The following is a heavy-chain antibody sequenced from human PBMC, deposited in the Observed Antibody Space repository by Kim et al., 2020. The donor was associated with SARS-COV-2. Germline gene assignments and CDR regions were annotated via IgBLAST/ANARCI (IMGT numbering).Heavy chain of an antibody. CDR2: IKQDGSEK. CDR1: GFTFSSYW. D-gene: IGHD2-15*01. J-gene: IGHJ6*02. V-gene: IGHV3-7*01. Sequence: GGSLRLSCAASGFTFSSYWMSWVRQAPGKGLEWVANIKQDGSEKYYVDSVKGRFTISRDNAKNSLYLQMNSLRAEDTAVYYCARELNGDHCSGGSCYWRNPLGVWGQGTTVTVSS. CDR3: ARELNGDHCSGGSCYWRNPLGV.